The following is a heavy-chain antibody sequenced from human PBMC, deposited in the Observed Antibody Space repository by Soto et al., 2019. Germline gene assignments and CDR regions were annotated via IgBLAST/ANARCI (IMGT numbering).Heavy chain of an antibody. J-gene: IGHJ4*02. V-gene: IGHV3-11*06. CDR3: ARSGDNYNLLDY. CDR2: SSNSGTFT. Sequence: GGSLRLSCEGSGFTFSDYYMSWVRQAPGKGLEWISYSSNSGTFTKYADSVKGRFSISRDNTKNLLFLQMNSLRAEDTALYYCARSGDNYNLLDYWGQGTPVTVSS. CDR1: GFTFSDYY. D-gene: IGHD1-1*01.